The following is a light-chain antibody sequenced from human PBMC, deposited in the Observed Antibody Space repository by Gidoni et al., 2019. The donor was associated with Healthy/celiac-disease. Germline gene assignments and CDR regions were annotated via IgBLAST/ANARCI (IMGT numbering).Light chain of an antibody. J-gene: IGLJ2*01. Sequence: QSAPTQPPSPSASPGQSVTISCTGTSSDVGGYNYVSWYQQHPGKAPKLMIYEVSKRPSGVPDRFSGSKSGNTASLTVSGLQAEDEADYYCSSYAGSNNLVFGGGTKLTVL. V-gene: IGLV2-8*01. CDR2: EVS. CDR1: SSDVGGYNY. CDR3: SSYAGSNNLV.